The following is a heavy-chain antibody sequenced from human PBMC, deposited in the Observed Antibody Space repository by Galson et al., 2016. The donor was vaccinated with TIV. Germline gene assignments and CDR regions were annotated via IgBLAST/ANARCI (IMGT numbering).Heavy chain of an antibody. J-gene: IGHJ4*02. D-gene: IGHD3-22*01. CDR2: TDWDDDK. V-gene: IGHV2-70*11. CDR3: ARISGYYDSSGHYIPRSFDY. CDR1: GFSLNTDGMC. Sequence: PALVKPTQTLTLTCTFSGFSLNTDGMCVNRIRQPPGKALEWLARTDWDDDKSYSPSLKTRLTISKDTSKNQVVLTMTNMDPVDTATYYCARISGYYDSSGHYIPRSFDYWGQGALVTVSS.